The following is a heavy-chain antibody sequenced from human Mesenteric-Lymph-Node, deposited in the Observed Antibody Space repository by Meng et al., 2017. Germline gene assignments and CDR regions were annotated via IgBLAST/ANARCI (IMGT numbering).Heavy chain of an antibody. CDR1: GGTFSSYA. CDR3: ARGFGSGSSIDIHFDY. Sequence: SVKVSCKASGGTFSSYAISWVRQAPGQGLEWMGGIIPIFGTANYAQKFQGRVTITTDESTSTAYMELSSLRSEDTAVYYCARGFGSGSSIDIHFDYWGQGTLVTVSS. D-gene: IGHD3-10*01. V-gene: IGHV1-69*05. CDR2: IIPIFGTA. J-gene: IGHJ4*02.